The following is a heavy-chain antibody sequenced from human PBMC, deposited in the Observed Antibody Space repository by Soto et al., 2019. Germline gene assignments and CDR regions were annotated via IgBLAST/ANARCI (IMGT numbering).Heavy chain of an antibody. CDR3: ARVNYYDSSGYVYYYGMDV. J-gene: IGHJ6*02. CDR1: GGTFSSYT. V-gene: IGHV1-69*02. CDR2: IIPILGIA. Sequence: QVQLVQSGAEVKKPGSSVKVSCKASGGTFSSYTISWVRQAPGQGLEWMGRIIPILGIANYAQKFQGRVTITADKCTSTAYMELSSLRSEDTAVYYCARVNYYDSSGYVYYYGMDVWGQGTTVTVSS. D-gene: IGHD3-22*01.